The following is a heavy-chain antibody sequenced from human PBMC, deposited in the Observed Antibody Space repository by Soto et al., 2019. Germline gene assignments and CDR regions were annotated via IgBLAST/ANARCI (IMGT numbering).Heavy chain of an antibody. CDR3: AREPIAAGATFDY. D-gene: IGHD6-13*01. J-gene: IGHJ4*02. Sequence: PSETLSLTCTVSGGCITGYYWSWIRQPPGKGLEWIGNVHYSGSTDYNPSLKSRVTMSVDTSKNQFSLKLSSVTAADTALYFCAREPIAAGATFDYWGQGTLVTVSS. CDR1: GGCITGYY. CDR2: VHYSGST. V-gene: IGHV4-59*01.